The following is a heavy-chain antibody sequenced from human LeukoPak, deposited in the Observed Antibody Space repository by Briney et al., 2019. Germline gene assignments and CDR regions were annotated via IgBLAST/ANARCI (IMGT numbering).Heavy chain of an antibody. J-gene: IGHJ4*02. Sequence: GSSVTVSFKASGGTFSSYAISWVRQAPGQGLEWMGRIIPILGIANYAQKFQGRVTITADKSTSTAYMELSSLRSEDTAVYYCARDWGDCSSTSCYTHLGYWGQGTLVTVSS. CDR2: IIPILGIA. CDR1: GGTFSSYA. V-gene: IGHV1-69*04. CDR3: ARDWGDCSSTSCYTHLGY. D-gene: IGHD2-2*02.